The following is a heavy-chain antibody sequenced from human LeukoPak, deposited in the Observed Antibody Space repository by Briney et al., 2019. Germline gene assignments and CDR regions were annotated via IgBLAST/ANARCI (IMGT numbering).Heavy chain of an antibody. D-gene: IGHD3-22*01. CDR3: ASLSGYRNWFDP. CDR1: GYTFTSYD. CDR2: MNPNSGNT. Sequence: ASVKVSCKASGYTFTSYDINWVRQATGQGLEWMGWMNPNSGNTGYAQKFQGRVTMTRNTSTSTAYMELSSLRSEDTAVYYCASLSGYRNWFDPWGQGTLVTVSS. J-gene: IGHJ5*02. V-gene: IGHV1-8*01.